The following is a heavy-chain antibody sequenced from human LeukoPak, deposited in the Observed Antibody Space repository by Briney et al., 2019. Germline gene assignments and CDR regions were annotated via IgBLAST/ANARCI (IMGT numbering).Heavy chain of an antibody. Sequence: SETLSLTCTVSGGSISSYYWSWIRQPPGKGLEWIGYIYYSGSTNYNPSLKSRVTISVDTSKNQFSLKLSSVTAAETAVYYCAREGRYRYGYNEYHSYMDIWGIGTTVTVSS. CDR2: IYYSGST. D-gene: IGHD5-24*01. J-gene: IGHJ6*03. CDR3: AREGRYRYGYNEYHSYMDI. CDR1: GGSISSYY. V-gene: IGHV4-59*01.